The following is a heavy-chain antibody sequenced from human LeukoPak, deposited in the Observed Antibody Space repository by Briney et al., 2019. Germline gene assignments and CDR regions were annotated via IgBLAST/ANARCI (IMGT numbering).Heavy chain of an antibody. CDR1: GFTFSSYG. J-gene: IGHJ4*02. D-gene: IGHD6-25*01. Sequence: GGSLRLSCAASGFTFSSYGMHWVRQAPSKGLEWVAVILYDGNNKYYGDSVKGRFTISRDNSKNTLYLQMNSLRAEDTAVYYCARETPSGFDYWGEGTLVTVSS. CDR2: ILYDGNNK. CDR3: ARETPSGFDY. V-gene: IGHV3-33*01.